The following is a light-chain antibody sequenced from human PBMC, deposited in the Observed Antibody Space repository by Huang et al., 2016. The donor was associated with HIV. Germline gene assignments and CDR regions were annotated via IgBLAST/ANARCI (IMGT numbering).Light chain of an antibody. CDR2: WAS. Sequence: IVMTQSPDSLAVSLGERATINCKSSQSVLYSSNNKNYLAWYQQKPGQPPKLLIYWASPRESGVPDRFSGSGSGTDFTLTISSLQAEDVAVYYCQQYYSTPPTFGQGTKLEIK. CDR1: QSVLYSSNNKNY. J-gene: IGKJ2*01. V-gene: IGKV4-1*01. CDR3: QQYYSTPPT.